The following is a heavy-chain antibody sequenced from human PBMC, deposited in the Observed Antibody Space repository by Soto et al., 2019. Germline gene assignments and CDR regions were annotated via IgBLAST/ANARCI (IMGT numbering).Heavy chain of an antibody. Sequence: ASVKVSCKVSGYTVSELSMQWVRQAPGKGLEWMGGFDPEDGETTYAQKFEGRVTMTEDTSTDTAYIELTSLRSEDTAVYYCARGFSAGKGSPPDYWGQGTLVTVSS. D-gene: IGHD3-10*01. CDR2: FDPEDGET. V-gene: IGHV1-24*01. CDR3: ARGFSAGKGSPPDY. J-gene: IGHJ4*02. CDR1: GYTVSELS.